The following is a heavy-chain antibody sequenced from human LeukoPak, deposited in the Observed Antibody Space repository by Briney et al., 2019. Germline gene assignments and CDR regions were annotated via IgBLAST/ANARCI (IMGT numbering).Heavy chain of an antibody. CDR2: INPNSGGT. V-gene: IGHV1-2*02. Sequence: GASVKVSCKASGYTFTVYYMHWVRQAPGQGLEWMGWINPNSGGTNYAQKFQGRVTMTRDTSISTAYMELSRLRSDDTAVHYCATAAPKRAIDYWGQGTLVTVSS. CDR3: ATAAPKRAIDY. D-gene: IGHD1-26*01. J-gene: IGHJ4*02. CDR1: GYTFTVYY.